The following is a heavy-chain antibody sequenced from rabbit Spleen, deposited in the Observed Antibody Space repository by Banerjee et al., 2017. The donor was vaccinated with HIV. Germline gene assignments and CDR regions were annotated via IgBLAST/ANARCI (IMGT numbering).Heavy chain of an antibody. CDR1: GFSFSSSNY. V-gene: IGHV1S40*01. CDR2: IYTGDGST. D-gene: IGHD8-1*01. Sequence: QSLEESGGDLVKPGGTLTLTCTASGFSFSSSNYMCWVRQAPGKGLEWIGCIYTGDGSTYYASWVISRFTITSNTNQNTVTLQMTSLTGADTATYFCARGAGGGGGGYFTLWGPGTLVTVS. CDR3: ARGAGGGGGGYFTL. J-gene: IGHJ4*01.